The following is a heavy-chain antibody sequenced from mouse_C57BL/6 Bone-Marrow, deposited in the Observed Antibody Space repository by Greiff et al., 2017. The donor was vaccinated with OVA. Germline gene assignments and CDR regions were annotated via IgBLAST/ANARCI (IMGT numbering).Heavy chain of an antibody. V-gene: IGHV14-4*01. J-gene: IGHJ4*01. Sequence: VHVKQSGAELVRPGASVKLSCTASGFNIKDDYMHWVKQRPEQGLEWIGWIDPENGDTEYASKFQGKATITADTSSNTAYLQLSSLTSEDTAVYYCTTRGYGSSSYYAMDYWGQGTSVTVSS. D-gene: IGHD1-1*01. CDR2: IDPENGDT. CDR3: TTRGYGSSSYYAMDY. CDR1: GFNIKDDY.